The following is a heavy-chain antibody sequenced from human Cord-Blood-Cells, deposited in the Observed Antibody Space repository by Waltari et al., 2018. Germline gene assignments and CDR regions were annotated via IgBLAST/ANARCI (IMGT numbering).Heavy chain of an antibody. CDR2: IYTSGST. CDR1: GGSISSYY. J-gene: IGHJ3*02. D-gene: IGHD6-19*01. CDR3: ARSYSSGRGAWGAWDI. Sequence: QVQLQESGPGLVKPSETLSLTCTVSGGSISSYYWRWIRQPAGKGLEWIGRIYTSGSTNYNPSLESRVTMSVDTSKNQFSLKLSSVTAADTAVYYCARSYSSGRGAWGAWDIWGQGTMVTVSS. V-gene: IGHV4-4*07.